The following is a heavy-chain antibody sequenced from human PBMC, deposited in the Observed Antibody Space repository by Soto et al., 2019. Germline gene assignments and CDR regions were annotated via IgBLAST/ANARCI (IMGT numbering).Heavy chain of an antibody. V-gene: IGHV4-59*01. CDR1: GGSISSYY. J-gene: IGHJ6*02. D-gene: IGHD6-6*01. CDR3: ARDKGYSSSSGGYYYYGMDV. Sequence: SETLSPTCTVSGGSISSYYWSWIRQPPGKGLEWIGDIYYSGSTNYNPSLKSRVTISVDTSKNQLSLKLSSVTAADTAVYYCARDKGYSSSSGGYYYYGMDVWGQGTTVTVSS. CDR2: IYYSGST.